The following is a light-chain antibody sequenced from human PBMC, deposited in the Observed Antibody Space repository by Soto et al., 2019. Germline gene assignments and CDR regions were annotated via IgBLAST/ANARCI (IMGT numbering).Light chain of an antibody. CDR3: QQSYSVPIT. Sequence: DIQMTQSPSSLSASVGDRVTMTCRASQGISNYLNWYQQKPGKAPKFLIHAASSLQSGVPSRFSGSGSGTDFTLIINSLQPEDFATYYCQQSYSVPITFGQGTRLEIK. J-gene: IGKJ5*01. CDR2: AAS. CDR1: QGISNY. V-gene: IGKV1-39*01.